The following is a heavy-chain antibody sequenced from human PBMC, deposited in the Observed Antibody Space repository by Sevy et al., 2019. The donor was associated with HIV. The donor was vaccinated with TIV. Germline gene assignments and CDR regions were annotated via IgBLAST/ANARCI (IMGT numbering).Heavy chain of an antibody. J-gene: IGHJ4*02. Sequence: GGSLRLSCAASGFTFSDHYMEWVRQAPGKGLEWVDRIRNKADSYTTEYAASVKGRFTISRDDSKKSLYLLMNRLKTEDTAVYYCATHAGIAAAGRVFDYWGQGTLVTVSS. V-gene: IGHV3-72*01. D-gene: IGHD6-13*01. CDR2: IRNKADSYTT. CDR1: GFTFSDHY. CDR3: ATHAGIAAAGRVFDY.